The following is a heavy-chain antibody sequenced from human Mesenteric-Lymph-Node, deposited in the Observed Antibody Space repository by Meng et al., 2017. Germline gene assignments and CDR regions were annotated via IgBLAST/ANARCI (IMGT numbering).Heavy chain of an antibody. CDR2: TSHSGST. V-gene: IGHV4-4*02. D-gene: IGHD4-17*01. CDR1: GGSISRSDW. Sequence: QVELQEPGPGLVKPSGTLSLTCAVSGGSISRSDWWSWVRQPPGKGLEWIGETSHSGSTNYSPSLKSRVSMSVDKSQNHFSLRLSSVTAADTAVYYCTTLYGDSISWGQGTLVTVSS. CDR3: TTLYGDSIS. J-gene: IGHJ4*02.